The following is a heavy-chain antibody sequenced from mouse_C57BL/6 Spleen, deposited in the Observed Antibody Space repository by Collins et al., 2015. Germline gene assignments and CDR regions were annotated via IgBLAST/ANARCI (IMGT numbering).Heavy chain of an antibody. CDR1: GYTFTSYW. D-gene: IGHD1-1*01. CDR3: AREGYYYGSSSDY. CDR2: IYPGSGST. J-gene: IGHJ2*01. V-gene: IGHV1-55*01. Sequence: QLQQPGAELVKPGASVKMSCKASGYTFTSYWITWVKQRPGQGLEWIGDIYPGSGSTNYNEKFKSKATLTVDTSSSTANMQLSSLTSEDSAVYYCAREGYYYGSSSDYWGQGTTLTVSS.